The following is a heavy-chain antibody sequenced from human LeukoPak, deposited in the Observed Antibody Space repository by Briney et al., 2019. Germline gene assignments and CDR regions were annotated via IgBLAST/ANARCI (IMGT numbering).Heavy chain of an antibody. CDR2: ISAYNGNT. Sequence: ASVKVSCKASGYTFTSYGISWVRQAPGQGLEWMGWISAYNGNTNYAQKLQGRVTMTTDTSTSTAHMELRSLRSDDTAVYYCARGDCSGGSCYWPFDYWGQGTLVTVSS. CDR3: ARGDCSGGSCYWPFDY. D-gene: IGHD2-15*01. CDR1: GYTFTSYG. V-gene: IGHV1-18*01. J-gene: IGHJ4*02.